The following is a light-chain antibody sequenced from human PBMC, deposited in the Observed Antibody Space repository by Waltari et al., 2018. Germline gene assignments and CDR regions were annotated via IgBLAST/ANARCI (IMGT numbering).Light chain of an antibody. CDR2: EVS. CDR3: SSYTSGTTLV. CDR1: SNDVGGFNF. Sequence: QSALTQPASVSGSPGQSITISCTGTSNDVGGFNFVSWYQQHPGKVPKPMITEVSIRPSGVSDRFSGSKSGNTASLTISGLQAEDEADYYCSSYTSGTTLVFGTGTKVTVL. J-gene: IGLJ1*01. V-gene: IGLV2-14*01.